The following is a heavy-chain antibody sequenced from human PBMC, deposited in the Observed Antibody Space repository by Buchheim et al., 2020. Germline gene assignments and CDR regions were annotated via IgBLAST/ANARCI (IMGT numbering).Heavy chain of an antibody. D-gene: IGHD6-19*01. CDR2: IKQGGGEK. Sequence: EVQLVESGGGLVQPGGSLRLSCAASGFTFSVYWMTWVRQAPGKGPKWVANIKQGGGEKYYVDSVKGRFTISRDNTKNSLYLQMNSLRVEDTAVYYCARDKSSGWFHFDYWGQGAL. V-gene: IGHV3-7*01. CDR1: GFTFSVYW. J-gene: IGHJ4*02. CDR3: ARDKSSGWFHFDY.